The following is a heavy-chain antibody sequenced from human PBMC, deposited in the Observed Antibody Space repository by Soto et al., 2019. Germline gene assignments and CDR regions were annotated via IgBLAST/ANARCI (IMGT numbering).Heavy chain of an antibody. D-gene: IGHD1-7*01. Sequence: ASETLSLTCAVYGGSFSGFYWSWIRPPPGKGLEWIGEINHSGTTNSNPSLKSRVTISVDTSKNQFSLKLSSVTAADTAVYYCARDHTPRYNWNYFSWFDPWGQGTLVTVSS. CDR1: GGSFSGFY. J-gene: IGHJ5*02. CDR2: INHSGTT. V-gene: IGHV4-34*01. CDR3: ARDHTPRYNWNYFSWFDP.